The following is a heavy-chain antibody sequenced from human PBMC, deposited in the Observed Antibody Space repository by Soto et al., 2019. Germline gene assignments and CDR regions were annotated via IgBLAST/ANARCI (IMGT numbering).Heavy chain of an antibody. CDR2: IKQDGSEK. J-gene: IGHJ3*02. V-gene: IGHV3-7*01. CDR1: GFTFSSYW. CDR3: ARDHYDFWSGQASGAFDI. D-gene: IGHD3-3*01. Sequence: EVQLVESGGGLVQPGGSLRLSCAASGFTFSSYWMSWVRQAPGKGLEWVANIKQDGSEKYYVDSVKGRFTISRDNAKNSLYLQMNSLRAEDTAVYYCARDHYDFWSGQASGAFDIWGQGTMVTVSS.